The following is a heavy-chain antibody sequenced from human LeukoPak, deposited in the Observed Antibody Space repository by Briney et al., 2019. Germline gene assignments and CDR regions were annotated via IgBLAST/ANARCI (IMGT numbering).Heavy chain of an antibody. CDR3: ASYYDLN. V-gene: IGHV3-21*01. Sequence: PGGSLRLSCVVSGITFSSYSMNWVRQAPGKGLEWVSSISSSSSYIYYADSVKGRFTISRDNAKDSLYLQMNSLRAEDTAVYYCASYYDLNWGQGTLVTVSS. D-gene: IGHD3-22*01. CDR2: ISSSSSYI. CDR1: GITFSSYS. J-gene: IGHJ4*02.